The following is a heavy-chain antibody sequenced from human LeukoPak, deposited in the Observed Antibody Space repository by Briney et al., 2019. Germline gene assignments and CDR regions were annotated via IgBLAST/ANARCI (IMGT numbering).Heavy chain of an antibody. CDR1: GGSISSYY. CDR2: IYYSGST. Sequence: PSEALSLTCTVSGGSISSYYWSWIRQPPGKGLEWIGYIYYSGSTNYNPSLKSRVTISVDTSKNQFSLKLSSVTAADTAVYYCARGGIAVAAAVDYWGQGTLVTVSS. J-gene: IGHJ4*02. V-gene: IGHV4-59*01. D-gene: IGHD6-19*01. CDR3: ARGGIAVAAAVDY.